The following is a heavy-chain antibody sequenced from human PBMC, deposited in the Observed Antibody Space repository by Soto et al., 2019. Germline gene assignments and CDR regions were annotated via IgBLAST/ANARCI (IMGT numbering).Heavy chain of an antibody. V-gene: IGHV3-48*01. CDR1: GISFSSYA. CDR2: ISSGSSTI. Sequence: GGSLRLSCAASGISFSSYAMNWVRQAPGKGLEWVSYISSGSSTIYYAESVKGRFTISRDNAKKSLFLQMNSLRAEDTAVYYCAVDYYYMDVWGKGT. CDR3: AVDYYYMDV. J-gene: IGHJ6*03.